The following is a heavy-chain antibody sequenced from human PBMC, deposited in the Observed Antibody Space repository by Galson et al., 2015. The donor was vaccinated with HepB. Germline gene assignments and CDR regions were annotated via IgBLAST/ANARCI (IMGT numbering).Heavy chain of an antibody. D-gene: IGHD6-13*01. Sequence: SVKVSCKASGGTFSSYAISWVRQAPGQGLEWMGGIIPIFGTANYAQKFQGRVTITADKSTSTAYMELSSLRSEDTAVYYCARELEAAAGDYYYYGMDVWGQGITVTVSS. CDR3: ARELEAAAGDYYYYGMDV. J-gene: IGHJ6*02. V-gene: IGHV1-69*06. CDR2: IIPIFGTA. CDR1: GGTFSSYA.